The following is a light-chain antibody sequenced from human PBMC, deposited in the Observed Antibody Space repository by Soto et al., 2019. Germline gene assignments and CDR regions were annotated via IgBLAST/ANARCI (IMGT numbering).Light chain of an antibody. Sequence: IVLKQSPATFSLSPMEMATLSCRASQNINRYLAWYHQKPGQPPRLLIYDASTRATGIPARFSGSGSGTDFTLTISSLEPEDFAVYYCQQRSNWPITFGQGTLLEI. CDR3: QQRSNWPIT. CDR1: QNINRY. CDR2: DAS. J-gene: IGKJ5*01. V-gene: IGKV3-11*01.